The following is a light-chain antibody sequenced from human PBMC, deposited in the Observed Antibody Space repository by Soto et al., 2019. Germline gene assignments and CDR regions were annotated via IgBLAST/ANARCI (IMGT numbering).Light chain of an antibody. J-gene: IGKJ4*01. CDR3: QRYGTSPLT. V-gene: IGKV3-20*01. CDR1: QSVSSNY. Sequence: EIVLTQSPGTLSLSPGERATLSCRASQSVSSNYLAWYQQKPGQAPRLLIYAASSRATGIPDRFSGSGSETDFTLTISRLEPEDFAVYYCQRYGTSPLTFGGGTKLAIK. CDR2: AAS.